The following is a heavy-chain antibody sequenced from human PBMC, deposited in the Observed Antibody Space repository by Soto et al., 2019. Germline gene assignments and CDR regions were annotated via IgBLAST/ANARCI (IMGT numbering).Heavy chain of an antibody. CDR3: ARDTDYYDSSGNYYVMDY. D-gene: IGHD3-22*01. V-gene: IGHV4-30-4*01. Sequence: ASETLSLTCTVSGGSISSGDYYWSWIRQPPGKGLEWIGYIYYTGSTNYNPSLKSRVTISVDTSKNQFSLKLSSVTAADTAVYYCARDTDYYDSSGNYYVMDYWGQGTLVTVSS. J-gene: IGHJ4*02. CDR1: GGSISSGDYY. CDR2: IYYTGST.